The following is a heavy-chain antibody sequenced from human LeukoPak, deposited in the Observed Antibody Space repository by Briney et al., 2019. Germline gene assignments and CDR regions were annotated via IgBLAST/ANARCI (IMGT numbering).Heavy chain of an antibody. CDR2: IWYDGSNK. D-gene: IGHD1-14*01. CDR3: AKETRTVGFDP. J-gene: IGHJ5*02. V-gene: IGHV3-33*06. CDR1: GFTFSNYG. Sequence: GGSLRLSCAASGFTFSNYGMHWVRQAPGKGLEWVAVIWYDGSNKYYADSVQGRFTISRDNSKNTLYLQMNSLRAEDTAVYYCAKETRTVGFDPWGQGTLVTVSS.